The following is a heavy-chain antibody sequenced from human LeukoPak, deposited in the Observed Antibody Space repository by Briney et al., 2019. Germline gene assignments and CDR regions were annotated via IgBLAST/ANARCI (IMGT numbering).Heavy chain of an antibody. Sequence: GASVKVSCKASGYTFTSYGISGVGQAPGQGLEWMGWISAYNGNTNYAQKFQGRVTITADQSTSTAYMELSSLRSQDTAVYYCAGHSSSWSTLEFDYWGQGTLVTVSS. CDR3: AGHSSSWSTLEFDY. J-gene: IGHJ4*02. D-gene: IGHD6-13*01. CDR1: GYTFTSYG. CDR2: ISAYNGNT. V-gene: IGHV1-18*01.